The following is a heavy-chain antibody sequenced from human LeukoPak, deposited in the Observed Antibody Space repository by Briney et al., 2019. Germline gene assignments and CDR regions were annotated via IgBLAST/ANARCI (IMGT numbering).Heavy chain of an antibody. Sequence: PSETLSLTCGVYGGSLSGHFWSWIRQPPGKGLEWIGKISHSGSTTYNPSLKSRVTISLDTSKNQFSLKLSSVTAADTAVYYCTKNNWFDPWGQGTLVTVSS. CDR1: GGSLSGHF. CDR2: ISHSGST. CDR3: TKNNWFDP. V-gene: IGHV4-34*01. D-gene: IGHD2-8*01. J-gene: IGHJ5*02.